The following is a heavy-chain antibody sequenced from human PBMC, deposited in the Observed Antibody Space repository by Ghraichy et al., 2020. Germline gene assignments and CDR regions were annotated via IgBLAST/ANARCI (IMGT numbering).Heavy chain of an antibody. J-gene: IGHJ4*02. CDR2: ISYSGRT. CDR3: AAAPALTGYYGNLDY. D-gene: IGHD3-9*01. Sequence: SETLSLTCAVSGGSISSGDYYWSWIRQDPAKGLEWIGFISYSGRTSYNPSLKSRITISLDTSKNQFSLKLTSVTAADTAVYYCAAAPALTGYYGNLDYWGQGTLVTGSS. CDR1: GGSISSGDYY. V-gene: IGHV4-31*11.